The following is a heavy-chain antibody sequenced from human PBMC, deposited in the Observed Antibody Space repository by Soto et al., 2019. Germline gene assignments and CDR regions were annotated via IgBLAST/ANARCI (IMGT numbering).Heavy chain of an antibody. D-gene: IGHD6-13*01. V-gene: IGHV4-30-2*03. CDR2: IYYSGST. CDR3: ARRERAAGTDWWFDP. CDR1: GGSISSGGYS. Sequence: SETLSLTCAVSGGSISSGGYSWSWIRQPPGKGLEWFGPIYYSGSTYYNPSLKSRVTISVDTSKNQFSLKLSSVTAADTTVYYCARRERAAGTDWWFDPWGQGTLVTVSS. J-gene: IGHJ5*02.